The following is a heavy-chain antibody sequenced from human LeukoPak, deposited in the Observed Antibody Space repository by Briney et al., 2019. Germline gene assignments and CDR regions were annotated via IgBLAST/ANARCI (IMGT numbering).Heavy chain of an antibody. CDR2: ISGSGGST. CDR1: GFTFSSYA. V-gene: IGHV3-23*01. CDR3: AKDRQYSYGSYFDY. D-gene: IGHD5-18*01. J-gene: IGHJ4*02. Sequence: GVSLRLSCAASGFTFSSYAMSWARQAPGKGLEWVSAISGSGGSTYYADSVKGRFTISRDNSKNTLYLQMNSLRAEDTAVYYCAKDRQYSYGSYFDYWGQGTLVTVSS.